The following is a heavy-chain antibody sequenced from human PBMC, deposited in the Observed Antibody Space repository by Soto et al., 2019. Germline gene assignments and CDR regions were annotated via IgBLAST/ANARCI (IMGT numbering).Heavy chain of an antibody. V-gene: IGHV1-69*13. CDR1: GGTFSSYA. D-gene: IGHD3-3*01. J-gene: IGHJ6*02. Sequence: SVKVSCKASGGTFSSYAISWVRQAPGQGLEWMGGIIPIFGTTNYAQKFQGRVTITADESTSTAYMELSSLRSEDTAVYYCARSNSATDTIFGVVITPPVYYYGMDVWGQGTTVTVSS. CDR3: ARSNSATDTIFGVVITPPVYYYGMDV. CDR2: IIPIFGTT.